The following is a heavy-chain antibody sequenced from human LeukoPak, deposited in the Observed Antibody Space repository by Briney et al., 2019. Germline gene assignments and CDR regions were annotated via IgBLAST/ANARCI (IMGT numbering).Heavy chain of an antibody. V-gene: IGHV3-7*01. CDR1: GFTVSSYW. Sequence: GGSLRLSCAASGFTVSSYWMSWVRQAPGKGVEWVANIKQDGSEKYYVDSVKGRFTISRDNAKNSLYLQMNSLRAEDTAVYYCARGSSAFRFGEALDYWGQGTLVTVSS. CDR3: ARGSSAFRFGEALDY. D-gene: IGHD3-10*01. CDR2: IKQDGSEK. J-gene: IGHJ4*02.